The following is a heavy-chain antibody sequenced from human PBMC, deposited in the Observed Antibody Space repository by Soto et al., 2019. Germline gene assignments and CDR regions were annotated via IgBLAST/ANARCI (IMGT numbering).Heavy chain of an antibody. Sequence: SETLSLTCTVSGGSISSYYWSWIRQPPGKGLEWIGYIYYTGLSNSNPSLNSRVTMSGDTSKYQFSLKLSFVTAVDTALYYWASHSSLWPFFGFWGQGILVTVSS. V-gene: IGHV4-59*01. CDR3: ASHSSLWPFFGF. J-gene: IGHJ4*01. D-gene: IGHD6-13*01. CDR2: IYYTGLS. CDR1: GGSISSYY.